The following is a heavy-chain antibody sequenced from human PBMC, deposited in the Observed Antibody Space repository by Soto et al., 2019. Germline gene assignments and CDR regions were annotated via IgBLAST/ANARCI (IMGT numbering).Heavy chain of an antibody. CDR3: ARDHRFLEWLSVAHYYYYGMDV. J-gene: IGHJ6*02. Sequence: GGSLRLSCAASGFTFSSYSMNWVRQAPGKGLEWVSYISSSSSTIYYADSVKGRFTISRDNAKNSLYLQMNSLRDEDTAVYYCARDHRFLEWLSVAHYYYYGMDVWGQGTTVTVSS. V-gene: IGHV3-48*02. CDR1: GFTFSSYS. D-gene: IGHD3-3*01. CDR2: ISSSSSTI.